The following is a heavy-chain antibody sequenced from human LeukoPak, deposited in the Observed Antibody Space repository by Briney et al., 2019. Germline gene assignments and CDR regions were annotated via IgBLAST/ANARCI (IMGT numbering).Heavy chain of an antibody. CDR1: GGSISNRAYY. J-gene: IGHJ5*02. V-gene: IGHV4-39*01. Sequence: PSETLSLTCNVSGGSISNRAYYWAWIRQPPGKGLEWIGSVFYSGSTYSNPSLESRLTISVDTSKNHFSLRLTSVTAADTAMYYCARHSFPGTFTPSNWFDPWGQGTLVTVSS. D-gene: IGHD2-15*01. CDR2: VFYSGST. CDR3: ARHSFPGTFTPSNWFDP.